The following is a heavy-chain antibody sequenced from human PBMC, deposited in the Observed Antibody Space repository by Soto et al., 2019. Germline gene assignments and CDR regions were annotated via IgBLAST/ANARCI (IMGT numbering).Heavy chain of an antibody. CDR1: GYTFTGYY. CDR2: INPNSGGT. J-gene: IGHJ4*02. CDR3: ARLQSRAVAPISY. D-gene: IGHD6-19*01. Sequence: ASVKVSCKASGYTFTGYYMHWVRQAPGQGLEWMGWINPNSGGTNYAQKFQGWVTMTRDTSISTAYMELSRLRSDDTAVYYCARLQSRAVAPISYWGQGTLVTVSS. V-gene: IGHV1-2*04.